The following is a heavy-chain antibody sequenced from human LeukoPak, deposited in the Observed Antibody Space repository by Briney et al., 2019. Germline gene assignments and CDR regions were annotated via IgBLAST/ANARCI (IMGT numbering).Heavy chain of an antibody. D-gene: IGHD3-22*01. CDR3: ARQRFSTMIVVVIGEFDY. CDR1: GFTFSSYE. Sequence: GGSLRLSCAASGFTFSSYEMNWVRQAPGKGLEWVSYISSGGSTIYYADSVKGRFTISRDNAKNSLYLQMNSLRAEDTAVYYCARQRFSTMIVVVIGEFDYWGQGTLVAVSS. V-gene: IGHV3-48*03. CDR2: ISSGGSTI. J-gene: IGHJ4*02.